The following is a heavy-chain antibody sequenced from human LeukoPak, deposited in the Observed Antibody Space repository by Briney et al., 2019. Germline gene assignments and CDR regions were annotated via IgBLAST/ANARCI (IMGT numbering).Heavy chain of an antibody. D-gene: IGHD3-10*01. V-gene: IGHV3-20*04. J-gene: IGHJ4*02. CDR3: ARGSPMLRGRPFDY. Sequence: GGSLRLSCAASGFTFDDYGMSWLRQAPGKGLEWVSGINWNGGSTGYADSVKGRFTISRDNSKNTLYLQMNSLRAEDTAVYYCARGSPMLRGRPFDYWGQGTLVTVSS. CDR2: INWNGGST. CDR1: GFTFDDYG.